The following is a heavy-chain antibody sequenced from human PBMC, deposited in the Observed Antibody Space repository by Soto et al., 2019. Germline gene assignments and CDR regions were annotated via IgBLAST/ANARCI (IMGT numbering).Heavy chain of an antibody. V-gene: IGHV3-30-3*01. CDR1: GFTFSSYA. D-gene: IGHD6-19*01. CDR2: ISYDGSNK. Sequence: GGSLRLSCAASGFTFSSYAMHWVRQAPGKGLEWVAVISYDGSNKYYADSVKGRFTISRDNSKNTLYLQMNSLRAEDTAVYYCARDREPQQWLTRGPTGFDYWGQGTLVTVSS. J-gene: IGHJ4*02. CDR3: ARDREPQQWLTRGPTGFDY.